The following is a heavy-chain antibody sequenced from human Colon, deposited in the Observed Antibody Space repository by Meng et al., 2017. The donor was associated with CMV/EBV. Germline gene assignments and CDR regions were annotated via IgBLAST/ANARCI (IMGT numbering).Heavy chain of an antibody. Sequence: QVQLQESGPGLVKPSETLSLICPVSGDSISIYYWSWIRQPAGKGLEWIGRFYTTENAHYSPSLKSRVTMSMDTSTNQFSLKLTSVTAADTAVYYCARDGPIFCDGNCSESFDIWGQGTMVTVSS. D-gene: IGHD2-21*02. CDR2: FYTTENA. CDR3: ARDGPIFCDGNCSESFDI. CDR1: GDSISIYY. V-gene: IGHV4-4*07. J-gene: IGHJ3*02.